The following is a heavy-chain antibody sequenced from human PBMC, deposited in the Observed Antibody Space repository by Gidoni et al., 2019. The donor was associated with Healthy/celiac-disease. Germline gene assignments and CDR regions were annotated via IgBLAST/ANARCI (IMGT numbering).Heavy chain of an antibody. CDR1: GFTFSSYS. Sequence: EVQLVESGGGLVKPGGSLSLPCAASGFTFSSYSMNWVRQAPGKGLEWVSSISSSSSYIYYADSVKGRFTISRDNAKNSLYLQMNSLRAEDTAVYYCARDQVVAGSSWYYFDYWGQGTLVTVSS. D-gene: IGHD6-13*01. CDR2: ISSSSSYI. V-gene: IGHV3-21*01. CDR3: ARDQVVAGSSWYYFDY. J-gene: IGHJ4*02.